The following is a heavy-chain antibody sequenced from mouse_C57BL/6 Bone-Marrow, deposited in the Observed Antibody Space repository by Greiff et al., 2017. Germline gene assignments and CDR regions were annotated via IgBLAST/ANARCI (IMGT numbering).Heavy chain of an antibody. J-gene: IGHJ4*01. CDR2: SRNKANDDTT. D-gene: IGHD2-4*01. CDR3: ARGGDYDGGYARDY. Sequence: EVKLMESGGGLVQSGRSLRLSCATSGFTFSDFYMEWVRQAPGKGLEWIAASRNKANDDTTEYSASVKGRFIVSRGTSQSILYLQMSAVRAEDSAIYYCARGGDYDGGYARDYGGRGTGVTVTA. V-gene: IGHV7-1*01. CDR1: GFTFSDFY.